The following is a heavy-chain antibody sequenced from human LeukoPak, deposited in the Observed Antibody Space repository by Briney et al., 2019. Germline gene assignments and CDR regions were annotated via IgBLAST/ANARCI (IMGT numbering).Heavy chain of an antibody. J-gene: IGHJ4*02. CDR1: GFTFSSYE. Sequence: GGSLRLSCAASGFTFSSYEMNWVRQAPGKGLEWVSYISSSGSTIYYADSVKGRSTISRDNSKNTLYLQMNSLRAEDTAVYYCAKGGATTVYRRPPHFDYWGQGTLVTVSS. CDR3: AKGGATTVYRRPPHFDY. CDR2: ISSSGSTI. V-gene: IGHV3-48*03. D-gene: IGHD1-7*01.